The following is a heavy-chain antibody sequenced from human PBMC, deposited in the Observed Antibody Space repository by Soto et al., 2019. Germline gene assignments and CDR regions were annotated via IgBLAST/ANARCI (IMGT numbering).Heavy chain of an antibody. Sequence: GGSLRLSCAASGFTFSSYAMHWVRQAPGKGLEWVAVISYDGSNKDYADSVKGRFTISGDNSKNTLYLQMNSLRAEDTAVYYCARDLMTTVYYYYGMDVWGQGTTVTVSS. CDR1: GFTFSSYA. CDR2: ISYDGSNK. CDR3: ARDLMTTVYYYYGMDV. J-gene: IGHJ6*02. V-gene: IGHV3-30-3*01. D-gene: IGHD3-16*01.